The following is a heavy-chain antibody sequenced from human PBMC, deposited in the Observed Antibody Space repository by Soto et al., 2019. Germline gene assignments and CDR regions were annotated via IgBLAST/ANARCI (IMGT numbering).Heavy chain of an antibody. Sequence: QVQLVESGGGVVQPGRSLRLSCAASGFTFSSYAMHWVRQAPGKGLDWVAVISYDGSKTYYADCVKGRFTISRDNSKNTLYLQMSSLRAEDTAAYYCARGPEYYFDSSGCFDYWGQGTLVTVSS. CDR1: GFTFSSYA. D-gene: IGHD3-22*01. V-gene: IGHV3-30-3*01. CDR3: ARGPEYYFDSSGCFDY. J-gene: IGHJ4*02. CDR2: ISYDGSKT.